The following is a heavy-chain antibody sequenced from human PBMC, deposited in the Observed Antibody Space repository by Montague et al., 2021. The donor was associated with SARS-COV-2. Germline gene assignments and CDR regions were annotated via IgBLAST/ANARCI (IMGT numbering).Heavy chain of an antibody. J-gene: IGHJ4*02. Sequence: SLRLSCAASGSTFDDYGMSWVRQGPGKGLEWVSGVTRNGDSTDFADSVKGRFTISRDNAKNSLYLQMNSLRAEDTALYCCVRGFRNGPFDVWGQGTLVSVSS. CDR2: VTRNGDST. D-gene: IGHD1-14*01. CDR1: GSTFDDYG. V-gene: IGHV3-20*04. CDR3: VRGFRNGPFDV.